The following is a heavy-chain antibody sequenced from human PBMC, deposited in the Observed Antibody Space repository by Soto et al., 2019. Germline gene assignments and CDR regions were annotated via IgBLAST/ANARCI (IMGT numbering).Heavy chain of an antibody. Sequence: NPSETLSLTCAVYGGSFSGYYWSWIRQPPGKGLEWIGEINHSGSTNYNPSLKSRVTISVDTSKNQFSLKLSSVTAADTAVYYCASSDDYVWGSYRYTDPDAFDIWGQGTMVTVSS. D-gene: IGHD3-16*02. CDR3: ASSDDYVWGSYRYTDPDAFDI. CDR1: GGSFSGYY. V-gene: IGHV4-34*01. CDR2: INHSGST. J-gene: IGHJ3*02.